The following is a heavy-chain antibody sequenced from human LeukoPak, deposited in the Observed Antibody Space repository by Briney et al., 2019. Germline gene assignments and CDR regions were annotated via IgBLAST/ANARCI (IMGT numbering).Heavy chain of an antibody. CDR2: INHSGST. J-gene: IGHJ5*02. CDR3: ARGSSSSSFDP. Sequence: SETLSLTCAVYGGSFSGYYWSWIRQPPGKGLEWIGEINHSGSTNYNPSPKSRVTLSVDTSKNQFSLKLSSVTAADTAVYYCARGSSSSSFDPWGQGTLVTVSS. V-gene: IGHV4-34*01. D-gene: IGHD6-13*01. CDR1: GGSFSGYY.